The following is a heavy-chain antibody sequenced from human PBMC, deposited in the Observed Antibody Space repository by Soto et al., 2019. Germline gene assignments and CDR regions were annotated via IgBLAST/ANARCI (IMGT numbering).Heavy chain of an antibody. CDR2: IYHTGST. J-gene: IGHJ6*02. Sequence: PSETLSLTCAVSGGAISSSNWWSWVGQPPGKGLEWIGEIYHTGSTNYNPSRKRRGTIALDKAKNQFALNVSFVTAAETAVYYWARALLVGVPAATPDIVATIHYYYGMAVWGQGTTFTVSS. CDR1: GGAISSSNW. V-gene: IGHV4-4*02. D-gene: IGHD5-12*01. CDR3: ARALLVGVPAATPDIVATIHYYYGMAV.